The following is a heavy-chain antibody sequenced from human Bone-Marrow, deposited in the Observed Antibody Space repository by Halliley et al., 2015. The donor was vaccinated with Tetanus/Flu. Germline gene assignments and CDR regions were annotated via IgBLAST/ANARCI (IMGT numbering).Heavy chain of an antibody. Sequence: TLSLTCTVSGGSIGTYYWSWIRQSPEKGLEWLGYVYYTGYTDYSPSLKSRVTISLDTSKNQFSLRLTSATAADSAIYYCAREWYYSDNSGYFIDFWGQGTRVTVSS. V-gene: IGHV4-59*01. CDR2: VYYTGYT. D-gene: IGHD3-22*01. CDR3: AREWYYSDNSGYFIDF. CDR1: GGSIGTYY. J-gene: IGHJ4*02.